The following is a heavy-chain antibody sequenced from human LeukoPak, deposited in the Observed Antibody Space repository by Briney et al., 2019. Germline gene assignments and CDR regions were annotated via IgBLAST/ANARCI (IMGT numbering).Heavy chain of an antibody. CDR2: ISSSGSTI. CDR3: AKMNYGDSFDY. J-gene: IGHJ4*02. CDR1: GFTFSSYV. Sequence: GGSLRLSCAASGFTFSSYVMNWVRQAPGKGLEWVSYISSSGSTIYYADSVKGRFTISRDNAKNSLYLQMNSLRAEDTAVYYCAKMNYGDSFDYWGQGTLVTVSS. V-gene: IGHV3-48*03. D-gene: IGHD4-17*01.